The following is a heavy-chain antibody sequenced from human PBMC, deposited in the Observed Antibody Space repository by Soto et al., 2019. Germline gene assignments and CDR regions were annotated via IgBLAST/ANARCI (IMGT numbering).Heavy chain of an antibody. CDR1: GFSFTNSA. CDR2: IVVGSGNT. V-gene: IGHV1-58*01. CDR3: AAAFDSSSGYYPDY. J-gene: IGHJ4*02. D-gene: IGHD3-22*01. Sequence: SVKVSCKASGFSFTNSAVQWVRQARGQRLEWIGWIVVGSGNTNYAQKFQERVTITRDMSTSTAYLELSSLRSEDTAVYYCAAAFDSSSGYYPDYWGQGTLVTVSS.